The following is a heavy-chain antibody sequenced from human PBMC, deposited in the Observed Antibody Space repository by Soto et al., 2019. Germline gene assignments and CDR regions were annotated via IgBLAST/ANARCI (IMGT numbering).Heavy chain of an antibody. CDR1: GASVSSNSAA. V-gene: IGHV6-1*01. J-gene: IGHJ3*02. D-gene: IGHD6-13*01. CDR3: ARVSEGVSAAEDAYAFDI. Sequence: QVQLQQSGPGLVKPSQTLSLTSAISGASVSSNSAAWNWIRQSPSRSLEWLGTTYYRSKWYNDYAESVSKRTTINPDTFRNQFSLQRNCVTDENTAVYYCARVSEGVSAAEDAYAFDIWGQGTMVTVSS. CDR2: TYYRSKWYN.